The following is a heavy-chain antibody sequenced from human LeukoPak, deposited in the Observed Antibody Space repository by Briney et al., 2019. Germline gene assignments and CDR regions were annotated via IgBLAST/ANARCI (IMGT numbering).Heavy chain of an antibody. D-gene: IGHD3-10*01. CDR2: IKQDGSEK. J-gene: IGHJ6*04. Sequence: GGSLRLSCAASGFTFSSYWMNWVRQAPGKGLEWVADIKQDGSEKYYVDSVKGRFIISRDNAKNSLYLQINSLRVEDTAVYYCAREAHFMVRGVIIRRDGLDVWGKGTTVTVSS. CDR3: AREAHFMVRGVIIRRDGLDV. CDR1: GFTFSSYW. V-gene: IGHV3-7*03.